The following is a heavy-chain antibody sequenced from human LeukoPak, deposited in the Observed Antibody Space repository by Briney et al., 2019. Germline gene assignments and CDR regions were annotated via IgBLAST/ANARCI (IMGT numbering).Heavy chain of an antibody. CDR3: AKDHYYYDSSGYYSHY. V-gene: IGHV3-30*02. Sequence: GSLRLSCAASGFTFSSYGMHWVRQAPGKGLEWVAFIRYDGSNKYYADSVKGRFTISRDNSKNTLYLQMNSLRAEDTAVYYCAKDHYYYDSSGYYSHYWGQGTLDTVSS. D-gene: IGHD3-22*01. J-gene: IGHJ4*02. CDR2: IRYDGSNK. CDR1: GFTFSSYG.